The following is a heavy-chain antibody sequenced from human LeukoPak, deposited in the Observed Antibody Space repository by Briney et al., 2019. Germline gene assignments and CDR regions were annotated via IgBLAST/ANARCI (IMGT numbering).Heavy chain of an antibody. CDR2: ISGDGGST. V-gene: IGHV3-43*02. CDR3: EKDISTLIEADYYYYGMDV. Sequence: GGSLRLSCAASGFTFDDYAMHWVRQAPGKGLEWVSLISGDGGSTYYADSVKGRFTISRDNSKNSLYLQMNSLRTEDTALYYCEKDISTLIEADYYYYGMDVWGQGTTVTVSS. D-gene: IGHD2-21*01. J-gene: IGHJ6*02. CDR1: GFTFDDYA.